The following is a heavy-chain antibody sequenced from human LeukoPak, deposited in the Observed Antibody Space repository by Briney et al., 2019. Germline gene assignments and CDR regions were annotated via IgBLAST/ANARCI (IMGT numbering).Heavy chain of an antibody. CDR3: ARDKD. Sequence: GGSLRLSCAASGFTFSSYAMHWVRQAPGKGLEWVAVISYDGSNKYYADSMKGRFTISRDNSKNTLYLQMNSLRAEDTAVYYCARDKDWGQGTLVTVSS. CDR2: ISYDGSNK. V-gene: IGHV3-30*04. CDR1: GFTFSSYA. J-gene: IGHJ4*02.